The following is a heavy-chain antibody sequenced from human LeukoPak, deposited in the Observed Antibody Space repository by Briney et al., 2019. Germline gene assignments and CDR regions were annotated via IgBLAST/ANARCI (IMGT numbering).Heavy chain of an antibody. V-gene: IGHV1-18*01. CDR1: GYAFTSYG. CDR3: ARVPSMIRGPTRGDFDF. J-gene: IGHJ4*02. Sequence: SSVKVSCKASGYAFTSYGFSWVRQAPGQGLEWIGWINGYNGNTNYAQKVQGRVTMTREKSTSTAYMELRSLRSDDTAVYYCARVPSMIRGPTRGDFDFWGQGTLVTVSP. D-gene: IGHD3-10*01. CDR2: INGYNGNT.